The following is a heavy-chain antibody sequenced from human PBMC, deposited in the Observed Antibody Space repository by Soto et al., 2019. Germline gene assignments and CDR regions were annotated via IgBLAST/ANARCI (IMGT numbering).Heavy chain of an antibody. CDR2: IYYSGST. D-gene: IGHD6-6*01. Sequence: SETLSLTCTVSGGSISSSSYYWGWIRQPPGKGLEWIGSIYYSGSTYYNPSLKSRVTISVDTSKNQFSLKLSSVTAADTAVYYCAAGAARGGVSRFDPWGQGTLVTVSS. J-gene: IGHJ5*02. CDR1: GGSISSSSYY. V-gene: IGHV4-39*01. CDR3: AAGAARGGVSRFDP.